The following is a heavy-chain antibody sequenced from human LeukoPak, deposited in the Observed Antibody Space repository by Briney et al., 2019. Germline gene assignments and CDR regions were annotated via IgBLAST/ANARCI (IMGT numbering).Heavy chain of an antibody. CDR2: IYHIGTT. CDR1: GGSISSSSYY. J-gene: IGHJ4*02. Sequence: PSGTLSLTCAVSGGSISSSSYYWDWIRQPPGKGLEWIGSIYHIGTTYYNPSLKSRVTISVDTAKNQFSLRLSSVTAADSAVYYCVRRVVGAHCDYWGQGTLVTVSS. CDR3: VRRVVGAHCDY. D-gene: IGHD1-26*01. V-gene: IGHV4-39*01.